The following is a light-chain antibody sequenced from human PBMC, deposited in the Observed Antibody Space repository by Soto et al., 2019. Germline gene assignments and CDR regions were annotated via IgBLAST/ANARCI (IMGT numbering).Light chain of an antibody. V-gene: IGLV1-40*01. CDR1: SSNIGAAYD. CDR3: QSYDSSLRAFV. Sequence: QSVLTQPPAVSGAPGHRVTSSCTGSSSNIGAAYDVHWYHQLPGTAPKLLIYGNSNRPSGVPDRFSGSKSGTSASLAITGLQAEDEADYYCQSYDSSLRAFVFGSGTKVTVL. J-gene: IGLJ1*01. CDR2: GNS.